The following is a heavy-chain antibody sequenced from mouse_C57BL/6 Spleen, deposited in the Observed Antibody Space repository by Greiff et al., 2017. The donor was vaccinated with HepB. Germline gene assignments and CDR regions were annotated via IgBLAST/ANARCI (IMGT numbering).Heavy chain of an antibody. CDR1: GFTFSSYG. CDR2: ISSGGSYT. Sequence: EVQLVESGGDLVKPGGSLKLSCAASGFTFSSYGMSWVRQTPDKRLEWVATISSGGSYTYYPDSVKGRFTISRDNAKNTLYLQMSSLKSEDTAMYYCARRGTVVATRYFDVWGTGTTVTVSS. D-gene: IGHD1-1*01. V-gene: IGHV5-6*01. CDR3: ARRGTVVATRYFDV. J-gene: IGHJ1*03.